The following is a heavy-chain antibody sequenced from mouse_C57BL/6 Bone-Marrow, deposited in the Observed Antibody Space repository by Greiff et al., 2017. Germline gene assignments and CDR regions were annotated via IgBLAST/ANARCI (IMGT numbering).Heavy chain of an antibody. CDR2: INPNYGTT. CDR3: ARGYDYDYAMDY. J-gene: IGHJ4*01. CDR1: GYSFTDYN. Sequence: EVQLQQSGPELVKPGASVKTSCKASGYSFTDYNMNWVKQSNGKSLEWIGVINPNYGTTSYNQKCKGKATLTVAQSSSTAYMQLNSLTSEDSAVYYGARGYDYDYAMDYWGQGTSVTVSS. V-gene: IGHV1-39*01. D-gene: IGHD2-4*01.